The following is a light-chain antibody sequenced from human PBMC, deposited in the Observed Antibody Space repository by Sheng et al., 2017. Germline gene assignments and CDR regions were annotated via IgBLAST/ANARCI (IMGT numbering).Light chain of an antibody. Sequence: EIVLTQSPATLSLSPGERATLSCRASQSVSIYLAWFQQKPGQAPRLLIYDASKRATGIPARFSGSGSGTDFTLIINSLEPEDFAVYYCQQYHSRPPLFTFGRGTKVDIK. CDR1: QSVSIY. J-gene: IGKJ3*01. CDR2: DAS. CDR3: QQYHSRPPLFT. V-gene: IGKV3-11*01.